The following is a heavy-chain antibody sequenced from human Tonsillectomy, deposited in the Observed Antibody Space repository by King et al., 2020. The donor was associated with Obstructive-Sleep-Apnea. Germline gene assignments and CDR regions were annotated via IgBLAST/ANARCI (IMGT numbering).Heavy chain of an antibody. CDR1: GFTFSNHW. D-gene: IGHD1-7*01. V-gene: IGHV3-7*03. J-gene: IGHJ5*02. CDR3: ARATAGSTLSGGLDP. CDR2: IKQDGSEK. Sequence: VQLVESGGGLVQPGGSLRLSCAASGFTFSNHWMSWVRQAPGKGLEWVANIKQDGSEKFYLDSVKGRFIISRDNAKNSLVLQMNSLSAADTAVYYCARATAGSTLSGGLDPWGQGTLVTVSS.